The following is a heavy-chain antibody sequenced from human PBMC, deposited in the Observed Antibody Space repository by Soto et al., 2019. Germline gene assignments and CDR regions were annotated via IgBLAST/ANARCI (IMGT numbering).Heavy chain of an antibody. CDR3: AQYISGRHYFDY. V-gene: IGHV2-5*02. Sequence: QITLKESGPTLVKPTQTLTLTCTFSGFSLSTSGVGVGWICQPPGKALERLALIYWDDDKRYSPSLKSRLTITKDSSKKRVVLTESNMHSVYTSTYYSAQYISGRHYFDYWGQGTLVSVSS. J-gene: IGHJ4*02. CDR1: GFSLSTSGVG. D-gene: IGHD6-19*01. CDR2: IYWDDDK.